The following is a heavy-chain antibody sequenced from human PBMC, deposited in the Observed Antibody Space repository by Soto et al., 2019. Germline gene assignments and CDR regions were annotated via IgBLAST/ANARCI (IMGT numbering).Heavy chain of an antibody. CDR1: GFTFSDHG. CDR2: ISYEGSNK. J-gene: IGHJ3*02. D-gene: IGHD6-13*01. V-gene: IGHV3-30*18. Sequence: VGSLRLSCAASGFTFSDHGMHWVRQAPGKGLEWVTVISYEGSNKYYADSVKGRFTISRDNSKNTVYLHMNSLRAVDTAVYYCAKGWPGYSSGWFAFDIWGQGTMVTVSS. CDR3: AKGWPGYSSGWFAFDI.